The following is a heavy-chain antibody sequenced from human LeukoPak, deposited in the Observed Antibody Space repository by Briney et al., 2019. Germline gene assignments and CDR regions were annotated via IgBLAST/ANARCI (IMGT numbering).Heavy chain of an antibody. CDR1: GFTFDDYA. V-gene: IGHV3-9*01. Sequence: GGSLRLSCAASGFTFDDYAMHWVRQAPGKGLEWVSGISWNSGSIGYADSVKGRFTISRDNAKNSLYLQMNSLRAEDTALYYCARPEYGGYASDYWGQGTLVTVSS. J-gene: IGHJ4*02. CDR2: ISWNSGSI. CDR3: ARPEYGGYASDY. D-gene: IGHD5-12*01.